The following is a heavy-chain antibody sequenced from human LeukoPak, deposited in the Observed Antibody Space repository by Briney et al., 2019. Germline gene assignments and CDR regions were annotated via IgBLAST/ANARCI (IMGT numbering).Heavy chain of an antibody. J-gene: IGHJ4*02. D-gene: IGHD3-10*01. CDR1: GDSASSNTAA. Sequence: SQTLSLTCAISGDSASSNTAAWNWIRQSPSRGLEWLGRTYYRSTWYNDYAVSVRSRITINPDTSKNQFSLQLNSVTPEDTAVYYCARARLHHNYGSGTSFDYWGQGTLVTVSS. V-gene: IGHV6-1*01. CDR2: TYYRSTWYN. CDR3: ARARLHHNYGSGTSFDY.